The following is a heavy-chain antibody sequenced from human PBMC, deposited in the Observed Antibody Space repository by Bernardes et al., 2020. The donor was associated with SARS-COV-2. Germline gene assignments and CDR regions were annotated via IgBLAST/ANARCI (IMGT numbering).Heavy chain of an antibody. J-gene: IGHJ4*02. V-gene: IGHV3-23*01. Sequence: GGSLRLSCTASGFTFSSYAMSWVRQAPGKGLEWVSAISGSGGSTYYADSVKGRFTISRDNSKNTLYLQMNSLRAEDTAVYYCAKDRGGYSSGWYKGPWDYWGQGTLVTVSS. CDR3: AKDRGGYSSGWYKGPWDY. CDR1: GFTFSSYA. D-gene: IGHD6-19*01. CDR2: ISGSGGST.